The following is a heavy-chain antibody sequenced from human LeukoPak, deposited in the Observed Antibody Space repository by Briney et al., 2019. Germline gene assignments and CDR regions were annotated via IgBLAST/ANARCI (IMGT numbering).Heavy chain of an antibody. J-gene: IGHJ6*02. CDR2: INLDGSQK. CDR3: AREYRYCSGGSCNYGMDV. Sequence: PGGSLRLSCAASGFTFSNYWMAWVRQAPGKGPEWVANINLDGSQKYYVDSVKGRFTISRDNAENSLYLQMNSLRAEDTAVYYCAREYRYCSGGSCNYGMDVWGQGTTVTVSS. D-gene: IGHD2-15*01. V-gene: IGHV3-7*01. CDR1: GFTFSNYW.